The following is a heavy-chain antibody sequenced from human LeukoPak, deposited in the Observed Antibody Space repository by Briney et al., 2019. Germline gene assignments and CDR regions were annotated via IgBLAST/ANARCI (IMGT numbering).Heavy chain of an antibody. D-gene: IGHD3-10*01. V-gene: IGHV1-69-2*01. Sequence: ASVKVSCKVSGYTFTDYYMHWVQQAPGKGLEWMGLVDPEDGETIYAEKFQGRVTITADTSTDTAYMELSSLRSEDTAVYYCARGYTVRGGRGAFDIWGQGTMVTVSS. CDR3: ARGYTVRGGRGAFDI. CDR1: GYTFTDYY. CDR2: VDPEDGET. J-gene: IGHJ3*02.